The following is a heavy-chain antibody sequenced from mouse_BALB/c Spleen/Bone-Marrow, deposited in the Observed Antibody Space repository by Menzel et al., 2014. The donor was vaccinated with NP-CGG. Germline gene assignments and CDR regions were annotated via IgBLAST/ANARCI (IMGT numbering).Heavy chain of an antibody. CDR3: ARDSFLITRALDY. V-gene: IGHV2-6-7*01. D-gene: IGHD2-4*01. CDR1: GFSLTGYG. Sequence: VKLQESGPGLVAPSQSLSITCTVSGFSLTGYGVSWVRQPPGKGLEWLGMIWGDGSTGYNSALKSRLSINKDNSKSQVFLKMNSLQTDNTARYYCARDSFLITRALDYWGQGTSVTVSS. CDR2: IWGDGST. J-gene: IGHJ4*01.